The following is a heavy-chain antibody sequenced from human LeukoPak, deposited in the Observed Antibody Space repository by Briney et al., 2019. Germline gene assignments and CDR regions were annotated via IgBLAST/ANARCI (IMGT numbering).Heavy chain of an antibody. V-gene: IGHV4-34*01. CDR1: GGSFSVYY. Sequence: PSETLSLTCAVYGGSFSVYYWSWIRQPPGKGLEWIGEINHSGSTNYNPSLKSRVTISVDTSKNQFSLKLSSVTAADTAVYYCARGGLVRGVIPNWGQGTLVTVSS. D-gene: IGHD3-10*01. CDR2: INHSGST. J-gene: IGHJ4*02. CDR3: ARGGLVRGVIPN.